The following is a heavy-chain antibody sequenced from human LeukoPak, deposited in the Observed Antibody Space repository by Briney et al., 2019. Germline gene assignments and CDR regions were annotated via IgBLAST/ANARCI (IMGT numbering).Heavy chain of an antibody. V-gene: IGHV3-30*02. J-gene: IGHJ4*02. CDR2: IRYDGSNK. Sequence: GGSLRLSCAASGFTFSSYGMHWVRQAPGKGLEWVAFIRYDGSNKYYADSVKGRFTISRDNSKNTLYLEMNSLRAEDTAVYYCSPLVPFDYWGQGTLVTVSS. CDR1: GFTFSSYG. D-gene: IGHD6-13*01. CDR3: SPLVPFDY.